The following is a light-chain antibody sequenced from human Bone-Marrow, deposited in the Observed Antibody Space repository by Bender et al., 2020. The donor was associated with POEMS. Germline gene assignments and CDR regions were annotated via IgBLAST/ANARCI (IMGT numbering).Light chain of an antibody. CDR1: SSDIGRFDF. CDR3: SSYAGSDNLV. V-gene: IGLV2-8*01. CDR2: EVS. Sequence: SALTQPPSASGSPGQSVTISCTGTSSDIGRFDFVSWYQQHPGKAPKLLIYEVSKRPSGVFDRFSGSKSGNTASLTVSGLQAEDEADYYCSSYAGSDNLVFGGGTRLTVL. J-gene: IGLJ2*01.